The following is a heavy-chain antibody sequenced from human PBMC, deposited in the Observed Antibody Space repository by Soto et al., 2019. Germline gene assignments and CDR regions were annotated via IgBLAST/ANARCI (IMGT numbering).Heavy chain of an antibody. CDR1: GFTFSSYA. V-gene: IGHV3-23*01. CDR3: AKGYSSSWFGGDY. J-gene: IGHJ4*02. D-gene: IGHD6-13*01. Sequence: VQLLESGGGLVQPGGSLRLSCAASGFTFSSYALSWVRQAPGKGLEWVSLISGGGGSTYYADSVKGRFTISRDNSKNTLYLQMNSLRAEDTAVYHCAKGYSSSWFGGDYWGQGTLVTVSS. CDR2: ISGGGGST.